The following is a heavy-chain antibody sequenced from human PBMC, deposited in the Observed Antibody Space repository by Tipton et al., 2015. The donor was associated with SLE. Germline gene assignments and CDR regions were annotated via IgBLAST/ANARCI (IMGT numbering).Heavy chain of an antibody. Sequence: TLSLTCTVSGGSISSYYWSWIRQPPGKGLEWIGYIYYSVSTNYNPSLKSRVTISVDTSKNQFSLKLSSVTAADTAVYYCARGRSSGYTDYWGQGTLVTVSS. CDR2: IYYSVST. D-gene: IGHD3-22*01. CDR1: GGSISSYY. CDR3: ARGRSSGYTDY. J-gene: IGHJ4*02. V-gene: IGHV4-59*01.